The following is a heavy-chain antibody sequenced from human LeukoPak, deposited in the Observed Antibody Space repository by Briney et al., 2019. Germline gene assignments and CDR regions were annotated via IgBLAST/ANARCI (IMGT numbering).Heavy chain of an antibody. D-gene: IGHD6-13*01. Sequence: ASVKVSCKASGYTFTSYDINWVRQATGQGLEWMGWMNPNSGNTGYAQKFQGRVTITRNTSISTAYMELSSLRSEDTAVYYCARDSAAAGNAFDIWGQGTMVTVSS. J-gene: IGHJ3*02. CDR1: GYTFTSYD. V-gene: IGHV1-8*03. CDR3: ARDSAAAGNAFDI. CDR2: MNPNSGNT.